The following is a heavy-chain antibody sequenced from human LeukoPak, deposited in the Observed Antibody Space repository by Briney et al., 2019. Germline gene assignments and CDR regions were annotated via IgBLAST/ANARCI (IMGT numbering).Heavy chain of an antibody. CDR3: ARALDEGARFDY. CDR2: ISYDGTNK. J-gene: IGHJ4*02. Sequence: GGSLRLSCVASGITFRSYAMTWVRQAPGKGLEWVAVISYDGTNKYYADSMKGRFTISRDNSKNTLYLQMNSLRAEDTAVYYCARALDEGARFDYWGQGTLVTVSS. CDR1: GITFRSYA. V-gene: IGHV3-30-3*01.